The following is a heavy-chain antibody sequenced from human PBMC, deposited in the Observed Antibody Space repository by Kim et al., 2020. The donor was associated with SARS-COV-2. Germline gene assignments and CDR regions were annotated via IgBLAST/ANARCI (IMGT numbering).Heavy chain of an antibody. CDR1: GYTFTSYD. Sequence: ASVKVSCKTSGYTFTSYDINWVRQATGQGLEWMGWMNPNSGNTGYAQKFQGRVTMTRNTSISTAYMELSSLRSEDTAVYYCARAVSRITVIVVVPLRGYYMDVWGKGTTVTVSS. CDR3: ARAVSRITVIVVVPLRGYYMDV. CDR2: MNPNSGNT. J-gene: IGHJ6*03. V-gene: IGHV1-8*01. D-gene: IGHD3-22*01.